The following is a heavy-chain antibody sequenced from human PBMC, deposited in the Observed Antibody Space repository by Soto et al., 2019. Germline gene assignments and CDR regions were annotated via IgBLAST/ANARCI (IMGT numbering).Heavy chain of an antibody. CDR1: GFTFSSYS. D-gene: IGHD2-15*01. J-gene: IGHJ4*02. CDR2: IRHNGANI. CDR3: VRDWWGFDY. V-gene: IGHV3-64D*06. Sequence: PGGSLRLSCSVSGFTFSSYSMHWVRQAPGKGLEYVAVIRHNGANIYYADSVKGRFIISRDNSNNRLYLQMSSLRLEDTAVYYCVRDWWGFDYWGQGTPVPVSS.